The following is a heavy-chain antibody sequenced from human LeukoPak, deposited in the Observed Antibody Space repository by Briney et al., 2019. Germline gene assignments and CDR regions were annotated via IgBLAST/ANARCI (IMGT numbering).Heavy chain of an antibody. Sequence: ASVKVSCKASGYTFTSYDINWVRQATGQGVEWMGWMNPNSDNTGYARKFQGRVTITRNTSISTAYMELSSLRSEDTAVYYCARVYDSSGHYPIDYWGQGTLVTVSS. J-gene: IGHJ4*02. CDR3: ARVYDSSGHYPIDY. CDR1: GYTFTSYD. D-gene: IGHD3-22*01. CDR2: MNPNSDNT. V-gene: IGHV1-8*01.